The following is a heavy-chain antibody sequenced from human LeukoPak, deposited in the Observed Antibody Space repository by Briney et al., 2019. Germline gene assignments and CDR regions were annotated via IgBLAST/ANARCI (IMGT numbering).Heavy chain of an antibody. CDR1: GFSVSDNY. Sequence: PGGSLRLSCAASGFSVSDNYMSWVRQAPGTGLEWVSVIYSSGSTYYTDSVKGRFTISRDISKNTLFLQMNNPGPEDRAGDYGGREISHPLGYWGQGTLVIVSS. CDR2: IYSSGST. V-gene: IGHV3-66*01. D-gene: IGHD3-16*01. CDR3: GREISHPLGY. J-gene: IGHJ4*02.